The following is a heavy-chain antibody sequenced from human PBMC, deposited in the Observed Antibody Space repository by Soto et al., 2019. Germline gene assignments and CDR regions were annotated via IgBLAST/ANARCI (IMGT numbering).Heavy chain of an antibody. CDR2: IYWNDDK. V-gene: IGHV2-5*01. CDR3: AHSLDSYQEENWFDP. Sequence: QITLKESGPTLVKPTQTLTLTCTFSGFSLNTSGVGVGWIRQPPGKALEWLALIYWNDDKRYSPSLKSRLTITKDTSKNQVVLTMTNMDPVDTATYYCAHSLDSYQEENWFDPWGQGTLVTVSS. J-gene: IGHJ5*02. D-gene: IGHD5-18*01. CDR1: GFSLNTSGVG.